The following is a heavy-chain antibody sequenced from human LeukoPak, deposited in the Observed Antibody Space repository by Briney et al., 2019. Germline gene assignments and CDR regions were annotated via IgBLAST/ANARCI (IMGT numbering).Heavy chain of an antibody. CDR1: GGSISSSSYY. V-gene: IGHV4-39*01. J-gene: IGHJ4*02. Sequence: SETLSLTCTVSGGSISSSSYYWGWIRQPPGKGLEWIGTIYYSGSTYYNPSLKSRVTISVDTSKNQFSLKLSSVTAADTAVYYYASHLGYCSGGSCYWDYWGQGTLVTVSS. D-gene: IGHD2-15*01. CDR2: IYYSGST. CDR3: ASHLGYCSGGSCYWDY.